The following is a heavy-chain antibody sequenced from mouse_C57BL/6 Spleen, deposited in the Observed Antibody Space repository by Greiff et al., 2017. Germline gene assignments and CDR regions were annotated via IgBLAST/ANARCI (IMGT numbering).Heavy chain of an antibody. V-gene: IGHV1-72*01. J-gene: IGHJ4*01. CDR2: IDPNSGGT. D-gene: IGHD1-1*01. Sequence: QVQLQQPGAELVKPGASVKLSCKASGYTFTSYWMHWVKQRPGRGLEWIGRIDPNSGGTKYNEKFKSKATLTVDKPSSTAYMQLSSLTSEDSAVYYCAAYYGSSYEGYAMDYWGQGTSVTVSS. CDR1: GYTFTSYW. CDR3: AAYYGSSYEGYAMDY.